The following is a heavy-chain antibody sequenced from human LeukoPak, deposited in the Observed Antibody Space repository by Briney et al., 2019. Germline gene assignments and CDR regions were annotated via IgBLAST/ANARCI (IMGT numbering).Heavy chain of an antibody. CDR1: GGSIISSSYY. Sequence: PSGTLSLTCSVSGGSIISSSYYRGWVRPPPGTGLGWLRSIYYSGSTYYNPSLKSRVTISVDTSKNQFSLKLSSVTAADTAVYYCARVDTAMVSYYYYYMDVWGKGTTVTVSS. CDR2: IYYSGST. D-gene: IGHD5-18*01. V-gene: IGHV4-39*07. CDR3: ARVDTAMVSYYYYYMDV. J-gene: IGHJ6*03.